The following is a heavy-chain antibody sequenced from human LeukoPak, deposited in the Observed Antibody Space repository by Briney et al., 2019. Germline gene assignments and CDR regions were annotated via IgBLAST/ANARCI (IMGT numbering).Heavy chain of an antibody. CDR2: INPDSGAT. J-gene: IGHJ4*02. CDR1: GYTFTGNF. CDR3: GRDFRDSLDY. Sequence: ASVKVSCKASGYTFTGNFMHWVRQAPGQGLEWMGWINPDSGATAYAQKFQGRVTMTRDTSISTAYMELSRLRSDDTAVYYCGRDFRDSLDYWGQGTLVTVSS. V-gene: IGHV1-2*02.